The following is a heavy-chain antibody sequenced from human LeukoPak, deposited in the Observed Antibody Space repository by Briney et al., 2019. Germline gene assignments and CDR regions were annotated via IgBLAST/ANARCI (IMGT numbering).Heavy chain of an antibody. J-gene: IGHJ4*02. V-gene: IGHV4-4*07. CDR2: IYGSGST. CDR1: GGFISSYY. Sequence: SETLSLTCTVSGGFISSYYWSWIRQPAGKGLEWIGRIYGSGSTNYNPSLKSRVTISVDTSKNQFSLKLSSVTAADTAVYYCARGGYYDSSGYLDYWGQGTLVTVSS. D-gene: IGHD3-22*01. CDR3: ARGGYYDSSGYLDY.